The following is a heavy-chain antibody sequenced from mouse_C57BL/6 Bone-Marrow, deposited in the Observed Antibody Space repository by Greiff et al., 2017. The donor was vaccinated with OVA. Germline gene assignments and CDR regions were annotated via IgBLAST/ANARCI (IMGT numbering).Heavy chain of an antibody. CDR3: ALGPY. CDR2: IYPGSGST. V-gene: IGHV1-55*01. D-gene: IGHD4-1*01. Sequence: QVQLQQPGAELVKPGASVKMSCKASGYTFTSYWITWVKQRPGQGLEWIGDIYPGSGSTNYNEKFKSKATLTVYTSSSTAYMQRSSLTSEDSAVYYCALGPYWGQGTLVTVSA. CDR1: GYTFTSYW. J-gene: IGHJ3*01.